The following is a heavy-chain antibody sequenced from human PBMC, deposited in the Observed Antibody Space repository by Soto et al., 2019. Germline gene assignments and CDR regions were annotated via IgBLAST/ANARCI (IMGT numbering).Heavy chain of an antibody. V-gene: IGHV1-3*01. J-gene: IGHJ4*02. CDR1: GYTYTSYA. CDR2: INAGNGNT. D-gene: IGHD2-21*01. CDR3: ARALAHGIPDY. Sequence: QVLLVQSGAEVMKPGASVQVSCKAFGYTYTSYAIHWVRQAPGQRLEWVGWINAGNGNTKYSQKFQGRVTITRDTSASTAYMELSSLRSEDTAVYYCARALAHGIPDYWGQGTLVTVSS.